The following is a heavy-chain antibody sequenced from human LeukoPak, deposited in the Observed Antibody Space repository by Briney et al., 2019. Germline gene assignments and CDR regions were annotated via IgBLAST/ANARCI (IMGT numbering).Heavy chain of an antibody. Sequence: GGSLRLSCAASGFTVSSNYMSWVRQAPGQGLEWVAFILYDGTKKYYADSVKGRFTISRDNSKNTLYLQMNSLRAEDTAVYYCAKDQGRIQLWRGYFDYWGQGTLVTVSS. J-gene: IGHJ4*02. CDR1: GFTVSSNY. D-gene: IGHD5-18*01. CDR2: ILYDGTKK. CDR3: AKDQGRIQLWRGYFDY. V-gene: IGHV3-30*02.